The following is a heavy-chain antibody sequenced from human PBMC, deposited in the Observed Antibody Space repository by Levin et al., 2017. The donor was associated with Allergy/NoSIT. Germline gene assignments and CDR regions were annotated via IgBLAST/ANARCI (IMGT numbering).Heavy chain of an antibody. V-gene: IGHV1-2*02. CDR1: GYTFTGYY. J-gene: IGHJ5*02. D-gene: IGHD6-13*01. CDR3: ARDIAAADSNWFDP. Sequence: GESLKISCKASGYTFTGYYMHWVRQAPGQGLEWMGWINPNSGGTNYAQKFQGRVTMTRDTSISTAYMELSRLRSDDTAVYYCARDIAAADSNWFDPWGQGTLVTVSS. CDR2: INPNSGGT.